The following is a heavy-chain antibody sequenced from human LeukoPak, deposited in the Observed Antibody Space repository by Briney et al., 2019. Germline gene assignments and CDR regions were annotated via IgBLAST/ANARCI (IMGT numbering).Heavy chain of an antibody. J-gene: IGHJ4*02. V-gene: IGHV3-33*01. CDR2: IWYDGSNK. Sequence: GGSLRLSCAASGFTFSSNGMHWVRQAPGKGLEWVALIWYDGSNKCYADSVKGRFTISRDNSKNTLFLQMNSLRAEDTAVYYCAGGMRHFDYWGQGTRVTVSS. CDR3: AGGMRHFDY. D-gene: IGHD2-8*01. CDR1: GFTFSSNG.